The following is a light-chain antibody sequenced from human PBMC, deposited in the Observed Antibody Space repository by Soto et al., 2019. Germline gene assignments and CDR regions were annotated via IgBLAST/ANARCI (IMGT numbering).Light chain of an antibody. J-gene: IGKJ1*01. CDR3: QKYSSAPWT. Sequence: DVQMTQSPSSLSASVGDRVTITCRTSQDINSLLAWYQQKPGKVPKLLIYGASVLHAGVPSRFSGSGSGTDFTLTISSLQPEDVATYYCQKYSSAPWTFGQGTKVEIK. CDR1: QDINSL. CDR2: GAS. V-gene: IGKV1-27*01.